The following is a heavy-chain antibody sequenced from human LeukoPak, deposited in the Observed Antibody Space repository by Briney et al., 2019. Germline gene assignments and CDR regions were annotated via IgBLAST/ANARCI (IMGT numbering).Heavy chain of an antibody. J-gene: IGHJ3*02. Sequence: SETLSLTCTVSGGSISNYYWSWIRQPAGKELDWIGRISSSGSTNYNPSLKSRVTISVDTSKNQFSLKLSSVTAADTAVYFCARGPYSYDSSGAFDIWGQGTMVTVSS. CDR2: ISSSGST. V-gene: IGHV4-4*07. D-gene: IGHD3-22*01. CDR3: ARGPYSYDSSGAFDI. CDR1: GGSISNYY.